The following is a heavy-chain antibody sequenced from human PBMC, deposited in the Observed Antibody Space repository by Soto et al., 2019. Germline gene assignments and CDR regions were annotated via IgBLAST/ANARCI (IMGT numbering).Heavy chain of an antibody. Sequence: SETLSLTCTVSGGSISSYYWSWIRQPPGKGLEWIGYIYYSGSTNYNPSLKSRVTISVDTSKNQFSLKLSSVTAADTAVYYCARALGDYAFDYWGQGTRVTVSS. CDR3: ARALGDYAFDY. J-gene: IGHJ4*02. D-gene: IGHD4-17*01. CDR2: IYYSGST. CDR1: GGSISSYY. V-gene: IGHV4-59*01.